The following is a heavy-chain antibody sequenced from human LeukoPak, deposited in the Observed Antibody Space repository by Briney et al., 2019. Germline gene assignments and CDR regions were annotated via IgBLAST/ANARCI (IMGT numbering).Heavy chain of an antibody. CDR1: GFTFSSYW. CDR3: ARDRDWYSFDS. D-gene: IGHD6-19*01. Sequence: GGSLRLSCTASGFTFSSYWMDWVRQAPGKGLEWVANIKQDGSEKYYVDSVKGRFTISRDNAKNSLYLQMDSLRAEDTAVYYCARDRDWYSFDSWGQGTLVTVSS. CDR2: IKQDGSEK. J-gene: IGHJ4*02. V-gene: IGHV3-7*03.